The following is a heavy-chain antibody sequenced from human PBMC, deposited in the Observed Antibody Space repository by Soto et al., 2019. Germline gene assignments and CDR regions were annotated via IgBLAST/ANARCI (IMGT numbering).Heavy chain of an antibody. J-gene: IGHJ4*02. V-gene: IGHV3-23*01. CDR2: VNGNGGST. D-gene: IGHD5-18*01. Sequence: EVQLLESGGGLVQPGGSLRLSCTASGFTFSAYDMNWVRQAPGKGLEWVSVVNGNGGSTYYADSVKGRFTISRYDSKNTLYLQMNSLRAEDTAVYYCRAYTYGQGVDYWGQGTLVTVSS. CDR1: GFTFSAYD. CDR3: RAYTYGQGVDY.